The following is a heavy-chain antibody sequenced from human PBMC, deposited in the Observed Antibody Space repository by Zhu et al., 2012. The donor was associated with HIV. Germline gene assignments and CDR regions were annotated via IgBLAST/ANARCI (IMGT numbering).Heavy chain of an antibody. CDR2: IYYSGST. CDR1: GGSISSSSYY. D-gene: IGHD3-22*01. Sequence: QVQLQESGPGLVKPSETLSLTCTVSGGSISSSSYYWGWIRQPPGKGLEWIGSIYYSGSTYYNPSLKSRVTISVDTSKSQFSLKLSSVTAADTAVYYCARQILYYYDSSGYYFGGXYFQHWGQGTLVTVSS. V-gene: IGHV4-39*07. J-gene: IGHJ1*01. CDR3: ARQILYYYDSSGYYFGGXYFQH.